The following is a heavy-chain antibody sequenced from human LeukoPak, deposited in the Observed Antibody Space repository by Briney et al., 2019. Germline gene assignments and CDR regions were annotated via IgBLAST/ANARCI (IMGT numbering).Heavy chain of an antibody. CDR1: GFTVSNNY. Sequence: GGSLRLSCTASGFTVSNNYMSWVRQAPGKGLEWVSISYSDSNTNYADSVKGQFTISRDTSQNTLSLQVNSLRAEDTAVYYCVRKNRDFNAAFDIWGQGTVVTVSS. V-gene: IGHV3-53*01. CDR3: VRKNRDFNAAFDI. CDR2: SYSDSNT. J-gene: IGHJ3*02. D-gene: IGHD1-14*01.